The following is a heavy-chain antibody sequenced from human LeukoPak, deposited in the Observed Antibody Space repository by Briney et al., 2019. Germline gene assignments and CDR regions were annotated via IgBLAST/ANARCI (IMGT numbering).Heavy chain of an antibody. Sequence: ASVKVSCKVSGYTLTELSMHWVRQAPGRGLEWMGGFDPEDGETIYAQKFQGRVTMTEDTSTDTAYMELSSLRSEDTAVYYCATGQYDYVWGSPHWFDPWGQGTLVTVSS. J-gene: IGHJ5*02. CDR2: FDPEDGET. CDR1: GYTLTELS. CDR3: ATGQYDYVWGSPHWFDP. D-gene: IGHD3-16*01. V-gene: IGHV1-24*01.